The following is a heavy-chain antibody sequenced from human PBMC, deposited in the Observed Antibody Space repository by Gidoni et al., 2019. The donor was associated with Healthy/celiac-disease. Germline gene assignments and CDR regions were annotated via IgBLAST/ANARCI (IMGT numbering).Heavy chain of an antibody. CDR2: ISWNSVSI. CDR3: SKALFRTYGSGSYFSFDY. D-gene: IGHD3-10*01. CDR1: GFTFDDYA. J-gene: IGHJ4*02. Sequence: EVQLVESGGGLVQPGRSLRLSCAASGFTFDDYAMHWVRQAPGKGLDGVSGISWNSVSIGYADSVKGRFTISRDNAKNSLYLQMNSLRAEDTALYYCSKALFRTYGSGSYFSFDYWGQGTLVTVSS. V-gene: IGHV3-9*01.